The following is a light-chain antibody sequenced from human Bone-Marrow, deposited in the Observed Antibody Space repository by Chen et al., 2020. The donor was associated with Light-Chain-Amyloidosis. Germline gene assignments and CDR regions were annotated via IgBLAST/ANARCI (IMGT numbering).Light chain of an antibody. V-gene: IGLV3-25*03. CDR1: DLPTKY. Sequence: SYELTQPPSVSVSPGQTARITCSGDDLPTKYAYWYQQKPGQAPVLGIHRDTERPSGISERFSGSSSGTTATLTIRGVQAEDEADYHWQSADSSGTYEVIFGGGTKLTVL. CDR3: QSADSSGTYEVI. CDR2: RDT. J-gene: IGLJ2*01.